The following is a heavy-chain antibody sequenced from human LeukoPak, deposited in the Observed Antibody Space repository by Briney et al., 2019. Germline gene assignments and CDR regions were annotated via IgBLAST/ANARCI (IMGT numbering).Heavy chain of an antibody. CDR3: ARIWFGAPYYYYGMDV. CDR1: GFTFSSYS. CDR2: ISSSSSYI. Sequence: PGRSLRLSCAASGFTFSSYSMNWVRQAPGKGLEWVSSISSSSSYIYYADSVKGRFTISRDNAKNSLYLQMNSLRAEDTAVYYCARIWFGAPYYYYGMDVWGQGTTVTVSS. V-gene: IGHV3-21*01. D-gene: IGHD3-10*01. J-gene: IGHJ6*02.